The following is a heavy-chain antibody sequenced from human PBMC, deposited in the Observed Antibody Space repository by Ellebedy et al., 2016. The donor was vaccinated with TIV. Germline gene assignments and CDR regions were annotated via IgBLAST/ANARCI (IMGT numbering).Heavy chain of an antibody. D-gene: IGHD1-26*01. V-gene: IGHV1-24*01. J-gene: IGHJ4*02. CDR2: FDPEDGET. CDR3: ARGLEWELDN. Sequence: AASVKVSCKVSGYTLTELSMHWVRQAPGKGLEWMGGFDPEDGETIYAQKFQGRVTITADESTSTAYMELSSLRSEDTAVYYCARGLEWELDNWGQGTLVTVSS. CDR1: GYTLTELS.